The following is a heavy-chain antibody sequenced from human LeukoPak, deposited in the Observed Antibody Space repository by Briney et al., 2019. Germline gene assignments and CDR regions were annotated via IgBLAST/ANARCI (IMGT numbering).Heavy chain of an antibody. J-gene: IGHJ4*02. Sequence: GGSLRLSCAASGFTFTTYWMGWVRQAPGKGLEWVANIKQDGSEKYYVDSVKGRFTISRDNAKNSLSLQMNSLRVEDAAVYYCARAPVTSCRGAYCYPFDYWGQGTLVTVSS. CDR3: ARAPVTSCRGAYCYPFDY. CDR1: GFTFTTYW. CDR2: IKQDGSEK. V-gene: IGHV3-7*03. D-gene: IGHD2-21*01.